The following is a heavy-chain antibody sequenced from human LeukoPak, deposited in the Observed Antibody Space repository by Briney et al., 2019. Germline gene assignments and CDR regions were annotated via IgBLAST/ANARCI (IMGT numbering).Heavy chain of an antibody. D-gene: IGHD1-26*01. Sequence: PSETLSLTCAVYGGSFSGYYWSWIRQPPGKGLEWIGEINHSGSTNYNPSLKSRVTISVDTSKNQFSLKLSSVTAADTAVYYCARGPPSTSGSYYPFDYWGQGTLVTVSS. CDR1: GGSFSGYY. CDR2: INHSGST. J-gene: IGHJ4*02. V-gene: IGHV4-34*01. CDR3: ARGPPSTSGSYYPFDY.